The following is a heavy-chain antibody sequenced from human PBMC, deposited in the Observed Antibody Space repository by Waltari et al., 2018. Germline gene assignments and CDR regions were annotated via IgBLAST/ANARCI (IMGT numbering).Heavy chain of an antibody. CDR3: ARLDPYYDFWSGYYLDAFDI. Sequence: QVQLQQWGAGLLKPSETLSLTCAVYGGSFSGYYWSWIRQPPGKGLEWIGEINHSGSTNYNPALKRRVTRSVDTSKNQFSLKLSSVTAADTAVYDCARLDPYYDFWSGYYLDAFDIWGQGTMVTVSS. D-gene: IGHD3-3*01. CDR2: INHSGST. CDR1: GGSFSGYY. J-gene: IGHJ3*02. V-gene: IGHV4-34*01.